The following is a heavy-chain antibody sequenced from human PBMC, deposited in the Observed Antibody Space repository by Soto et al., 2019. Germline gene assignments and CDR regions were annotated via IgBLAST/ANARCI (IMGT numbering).Heavy chain of an antibody. Sequence: QVQLVQSGAEVKEPGASVTVSCRASGDRFTDYYMHWVRQAPGQVLEWVGWINPNSGVTKYAQKFQVWVTMTRDKSIRTVYMQLSRLGFDDTAIYYCARESGGATATLYYYYFYMDVWGTGTTVTVSS. J-gene: IGHJ6*03. CDR3: ARESGGATATLYYYYFYMDV. V-gene: IGHV1-2*04. CDR1: GDRFTDYY. D-gene: IGHD5-12*01. CDR2: INPNSGVT.